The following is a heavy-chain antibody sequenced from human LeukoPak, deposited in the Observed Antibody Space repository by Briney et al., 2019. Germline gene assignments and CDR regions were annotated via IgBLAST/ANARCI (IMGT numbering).Heavy chain of an antibody. J-gene: IGHJ5*02. CDR1: GFTFSSCA. CDR2: ISGSGSNT. Sequence: GGSLRLSCAASGFTFSSCAMSWVRQAPGKGLEWVSTISGSGSNTYYADSVKGRFTISRDNSRDALYLQMNSLRTEDTAVYYCARGVGDFWSGYSSPSSRFDPWGQGTLVTVSS. V-gene: IGHV3-23*01. D-gene: IGHD3-3*01. CDR3: ARGVGDFWSGYSSPSSRFDP.